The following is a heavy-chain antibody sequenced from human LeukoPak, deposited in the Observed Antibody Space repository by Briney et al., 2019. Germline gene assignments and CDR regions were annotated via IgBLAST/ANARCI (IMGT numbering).Heavy chain of an antibody. V-gene: IGHV3-48*02. CDR2: ISSSSSTI. Sequence: GGSLRLSCGASGFTFGSHSMSWVRQAPGKGLEWVSYISSSSSTIYYADSVKGRFTISRDNARKSQYLQMNSLRDEDTAVYYCARVGSSGLEFDYWGQGTPVTVSS. CDR3: ARVGSSGLEFDY. J-gene: IGHJ4*02. D-gene: IGHD6-19*01. CDR1: GFTFGSHS.